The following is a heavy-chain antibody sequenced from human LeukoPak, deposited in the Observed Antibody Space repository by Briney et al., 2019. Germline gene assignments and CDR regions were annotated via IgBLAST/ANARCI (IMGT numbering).Heavy chain of an antibody. J-gene: IGHJ6*03. Sequence: RAGGSLRLSCAASGLSFSSYSMNWVRQAPGKGLEWVSSISSAGGYIHYADSVKGRFPISRDNAKNSLYLQMNSLRVEDTAIYYCARDEGSDYYYYYMDVWGKGTTVTVSS. CDR3: ARDEGSDYYYYYMDV. CDR2: ISSAGGYI. CDR1: GLSFSSYS. V-gene: IGHV3-21*01. D-gene: IGHD6-19*01.